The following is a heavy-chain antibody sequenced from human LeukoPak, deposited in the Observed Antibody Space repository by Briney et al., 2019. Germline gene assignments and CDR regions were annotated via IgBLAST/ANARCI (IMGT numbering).Heavy chain of an antibody. CDR1: GFTFSSYA. V-gene: IGHV3-30*04. CDR2: ISYDGSNK. J-gene: IGHJ4*02. Sequence: GGSLRLSCAASGFTFSSYAMHWVRQAPGKGLEWVTVISYDGSNKYYADPVKGRFTISRDNSKNTLHLQMNSLRAEDTAVYYCTRPSYSSGWSFFDYWGQGTLVTVSS. CDR3: TRPSYSSGWSFFDY. D-gene: IGHD6-19*01.